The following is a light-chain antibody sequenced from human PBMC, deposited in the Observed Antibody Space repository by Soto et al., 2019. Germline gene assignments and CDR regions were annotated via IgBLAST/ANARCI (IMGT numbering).Light chain of an antibody. CDR1: QSVGRN. CDR2: GAS. V-gene: IGKV3-15*01. Sequence: EVVMTQSPVILSVSPGERATLSCRASQSVGRNLARYQQRPGQAPRLLIHGASARPSGVPARFSGSGSGTDFTLTIIRLQSGDFAVYYCQQYSDSPITFGPGTTVDLK. CDR3: QQYSDSPIT. J-gene: IGKJ3*01.